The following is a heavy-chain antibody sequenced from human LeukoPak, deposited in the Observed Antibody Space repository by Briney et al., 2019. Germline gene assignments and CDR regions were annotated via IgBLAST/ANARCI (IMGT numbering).Heavy chain of an antibody. CDR2: IASETYGGTA. CDR3: TREAAAIGGYYYYYMDV. J-gene: IGHJ6*03. Sequence: GGSLRLSCTASGFTFGDYAMTWVRQAPGKGLEWVGFIASETYGGTAEYAASLKGRFTISRDDSKSIAYLQMNSLKTEDTAVYYCTREAAAIGGYYYYYMDVWGKGTTVTVSS. CDR1: GFTFGDYA. D-gene: IGHD5-18*01. V-gene: IGHV3-49*04.